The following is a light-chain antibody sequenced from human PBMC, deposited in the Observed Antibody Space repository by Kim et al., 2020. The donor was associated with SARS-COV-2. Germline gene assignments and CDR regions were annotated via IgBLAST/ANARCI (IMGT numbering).Light chain of an antibody. CDR1: QSVSNN. V-gene: IGKV3-15*01. CDR3: QQYNNWPGT. CDR2: DTS. Sequence: EREMTQSPATLSASPGEGATLSCRASQSVSNNVAWYQQKPGQAPRLLMFDTSTRATGIPARFSGSGSGTEFTLTISSLQSEDFAVYYCQQYNNWPGTFGQGTKVDIK. J-gene: IGKJ1*01.